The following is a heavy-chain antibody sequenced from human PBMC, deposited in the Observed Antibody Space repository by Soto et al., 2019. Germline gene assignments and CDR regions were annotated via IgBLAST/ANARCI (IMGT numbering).Heavy chain of an antibody. V-gene: IGHV4-30-2*01. CDR3: VSSKDTLVAGPKWVDP. J-gene: IGHJ5*02. D-gene: IGHD2-15*01. CDR2: IYHRGNT. CDR1: GVSIGSGDYS. Sequence: QLQLQESGSGLVKPSQTLSLTCTVSGVSIGSGDYSWSWSLQPPGKGPEWLGYIYHRGNTYYNPSLESRLTMSADRSKNQLSRSLRSVTAADTAMYYCVSSKDTLVAGPKWVDPGGEGILVIVSS.